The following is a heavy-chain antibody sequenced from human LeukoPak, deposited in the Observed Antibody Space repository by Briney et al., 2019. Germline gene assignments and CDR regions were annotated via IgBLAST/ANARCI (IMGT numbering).Heavy chain of an antibody. J-gene: IGHJ3*02. Sequence: GGSLRLSCAASGFTFSSYAMHWVRQAPGKGLEWVAVISYDGSNKYYADSVKGRFTISRDNSKNTLYLQMNSLRAEDTAVYYCARDGGDDAFDIWGQGTMVTVSS. CDR2: ISYDGSNK. V-gene: IGHV3-30-3*01. CDR1: GFTFSSYA. CDR3: ARDGGDDAFDI. D-gene: IGHD3-10*01.